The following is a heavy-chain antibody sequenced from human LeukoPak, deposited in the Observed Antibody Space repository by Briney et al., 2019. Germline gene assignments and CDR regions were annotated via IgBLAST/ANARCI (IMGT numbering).Heavy chain of an antibody. D-gene: IGHD6-19*01. CDR1: GFTFSRHT. Sequence: GGSLRLSCVASGFTFSRHTTHAVSWVRQAPGKGLAWVSSSRISANSTFYADSVKGRFTISRDSSMNTVYLQMNSLRAEDTAIYCYARLASRSVAGLRYWHLDLWGRGSLVSVSS. V-gene: IGHV3-23*01. CDR3: ARLASRSVAGLRYWHLDL. J-gene: IGHJ2*01. CDR2: SRISANST.